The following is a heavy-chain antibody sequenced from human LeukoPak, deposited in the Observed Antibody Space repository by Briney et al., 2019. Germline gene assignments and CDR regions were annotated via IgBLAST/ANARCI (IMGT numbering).Heavy chain of an antibody. D-gene: IGHD3-22*01. CDR3: ARVGHHYDSCGYYTFDC. CDR2: INPKSGDI. J-gene: IGHJ4*02. CDR1: GYTFTGYY. Sequence: ASVKVSCKASGYTFTGYYIHWVRQAPGQGLEWMAWINPKSGDINYAQKFQGRVTMTGDTSISTAHMELSRLRSDDTALYYCARVGHHYDSCGYYTFDCWGQGTLVTVSS. V-gene: IGHV1-2*02.